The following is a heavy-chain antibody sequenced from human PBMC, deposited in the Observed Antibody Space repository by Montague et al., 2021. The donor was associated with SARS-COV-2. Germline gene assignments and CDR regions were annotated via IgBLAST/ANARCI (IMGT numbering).Heavy chain of an antibody. CDR3: ARVFRGQRLAFDF. J-gene: IGHJ4*02. CDR2: IYSSGSA. Sequence: SETLSLTCTVSGSSITSYYWSWNRQAPGKGLEWIAYIYSSGSASYNPSLRSRVTMSVDKSTNQFSLRLNSVTAADTAVYYCARVFRGQRLAFDFWGQGALVIVSS. CDR1: GSSITSYY. D-gene: IGHD6-25*01. V-gene: IGHV4-59*12.